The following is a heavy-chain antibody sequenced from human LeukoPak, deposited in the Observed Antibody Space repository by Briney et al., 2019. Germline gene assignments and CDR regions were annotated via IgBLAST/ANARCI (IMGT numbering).Heavy chain of an antibody. J-gene: IGHJ5*02. Sequence: ASVKVSCKASGYTFTSYYMHWVRQAPGQGLEWMGIINPSGGSTSYAQKFQGRVTMTRDMSTSTAYMELSRLRSDDTAVYYCARDGGTVAVTNGFDPWGQGTLVTVSS. CDR2: INPSGGST. V-gene: IGHV1-46*01. CDR3: ARDGGTVAVTNGFDP. CDR1: GYTFTSYY. D-gene: IGHD6-19*01.